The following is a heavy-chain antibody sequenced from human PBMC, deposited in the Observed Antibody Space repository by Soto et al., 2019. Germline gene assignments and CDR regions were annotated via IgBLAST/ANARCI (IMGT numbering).Heavy chain of an antibody. V-gene: IGHV3-11*01. CDR3: ARGSGALDV. CDR2: IGHSGSAI. Sequence: QVQLVESGGGLVKPGGSLRLSCAASGVTFSDYYMTWIRQAPGKGLDWVAYIGHSGSAIYYADSVKGRFTISRDDAKNSLSLQMISLRAEDTAVYYCARGSGALDVWGQGTTVTVSS. J-gene: IGHJ6*02. CDR1: GVTFSDYY. D-gene: IGHD3-10*01.